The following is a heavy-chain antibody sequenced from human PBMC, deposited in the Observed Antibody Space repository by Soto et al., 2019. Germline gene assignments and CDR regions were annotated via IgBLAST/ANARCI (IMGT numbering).Heavy chain of an antibody. CDR1: GFTFSSYS. J-gene: IGHJ6*04. Sequence: VQLVESGGGLVKPGGSLRLSCAASGFTFSSYSMNWVRQAPGKGLEWVSSISSSSSYIYYADSVKGRFTISRDNAKNSLYLQMNSLRAEDTAVYYCAREVTYYDFWSGYPNAGDVWGKGTTVTVSS. V-gene: IGHV3-21*01. D-gene: IGHD3-3*01. CDR2: ISSSSSYI. CDR3: AREVTYYDFWSGYPNAGDV.